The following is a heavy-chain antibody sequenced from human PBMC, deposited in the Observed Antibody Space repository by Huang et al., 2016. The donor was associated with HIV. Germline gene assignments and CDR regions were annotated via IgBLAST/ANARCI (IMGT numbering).Heavy chain of an antibody. Sequence: QVQLLESGGGVVQPGRSLRLSCAASGFTFSRYAMHWVRQAPGKGLEWVAFISYDGRTKYYADSCKCRFTISRDNSKNTLYLQMNSLRAADTAVYYCAKDALAVVTSYYVDYWGQGTLVTVSS. CDR1: GFTFSRYA. J-gene: IGHJ4*02. CDR2: ISYDGRTK. CDR3: AKDALAVVTSYYVDY. V-gene: IGHV3-30*18. D-gene: IGHD3-16*01.